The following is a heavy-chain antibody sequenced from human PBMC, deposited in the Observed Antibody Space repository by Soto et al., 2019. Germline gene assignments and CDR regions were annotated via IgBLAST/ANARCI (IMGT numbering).Heavy chain of an antibody. CDR3: AKGGDSWSGFAPD. D-gene: IGHD3-3*01. J-gene: IGHJ4*02. Sequence: GGSLRLSCVGSGFSFSNYVMSWVRQAPGKGLEWVSGISGSGGSSFDVDSVRGRFTVSRDNSKNTMFLHMNSLTYEDTAVYYCAKGGDSWSGFAPDWGPGALVTVSS. CDR1: GFSFSNYV. V-gene: IGHV3-23*01. CDR2: ISGSGGSS.